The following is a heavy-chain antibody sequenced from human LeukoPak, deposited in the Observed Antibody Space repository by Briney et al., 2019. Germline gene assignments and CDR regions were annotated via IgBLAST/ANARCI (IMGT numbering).Heavy chain of an antibody. D-gene: IGHD5-12*01. CDR2: FTAYSGASI. CDR3: ARGTYSGYDSSFDY. CDR1: GFTFSSYW. Sequence: PGGSLRLSCAASGFTFSSYWMNWVRQAPGKGLEWVSSFTAYSGASIYYADSVRGRFTISRDNAKNSLYLQINSLRAEDTAVYYCARGTYSGYDSSFDYWGQGTLVTVSS. J-gene: IGHJ4*02. V-gene: IGHV3-21*01.